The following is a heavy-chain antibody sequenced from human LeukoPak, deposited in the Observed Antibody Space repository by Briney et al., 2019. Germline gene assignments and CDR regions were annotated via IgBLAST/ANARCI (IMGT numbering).Heavy chain of an antibody. CDR1: GFTFSRYW. V-gene: IGHV3-7*01. CDR3: ARDWGGENNY. CDR2: IKQDGSEK. Sequence: GGSLRLSCAASGFTFSRYWMTWVRQAPGKGLEWVANIKQDGSEKYYVDSVKGRFTISRDNAKNSLYLQMNSLRDEDTAVYYCARDWGGENNYWGQGTLVTVSS. D-gene: IGHD2/OR15-2a*01. J-gene: IGHJ4*02.